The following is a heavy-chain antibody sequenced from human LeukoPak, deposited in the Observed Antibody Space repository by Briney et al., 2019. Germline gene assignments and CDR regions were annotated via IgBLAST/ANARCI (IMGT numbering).Heavy chain of an antibody. Sequence: GGSLRLSCAASGFTFDDYAMHWVRQAPGQGLEWGSGISWNSGSIGYADSVKGRFTISRDNAKNSLYLQMNSLRAEDTALYYCAKGPRVDYGDFYFDYWGQGTLVTVSS. CDR2: ISWNSGSI. D-gene: IGHD4-17*01. V-gene: IGHV3-9*01. CDR3: AKGPRVDYGDFYFDY. CDR1: GFTFDDYA. J-gene: IGHJ4*02.